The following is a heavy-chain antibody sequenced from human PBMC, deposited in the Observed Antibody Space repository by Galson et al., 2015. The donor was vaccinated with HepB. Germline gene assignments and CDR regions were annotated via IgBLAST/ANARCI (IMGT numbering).Heavy chain of an antibody. V-gene: IGHV1-46*01. CDR2: INPSGGST. J-gene: IGHJ4*02. CDR3: ARDLESGAASFDY. D-gene: IGHD3-10*01. Sequence: QSGAEVKKPGESLRISCKASGYTFTSYYMHWVRQAPGQGLEWMGIINPSGGSTSYAQKFQGRVTMTRDTSTSTVYMELSSLRSEDTAVYYCARDLESGAASFDYWGQGTLVTVSS. CDR1: GYTFTSYY.